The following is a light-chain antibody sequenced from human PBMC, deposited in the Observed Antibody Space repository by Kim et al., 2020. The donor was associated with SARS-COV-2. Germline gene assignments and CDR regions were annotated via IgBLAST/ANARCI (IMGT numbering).Light chain of an antibody. CDR1: HNVGSS. CDR2: DAS. V-gene: IGKV3-11*01. CDR3: QQRGNWPPALT. J-gene: IGKJ4*01. Sequence: SPGEGATLSCRASHNVGSSLAWYQQTPGQAPRLLIYDASIRATGIPDRFSGSGSGTDFTLTIGSLEPRDFAIYYCQQRGNWPPALTFGGGTKLEI.